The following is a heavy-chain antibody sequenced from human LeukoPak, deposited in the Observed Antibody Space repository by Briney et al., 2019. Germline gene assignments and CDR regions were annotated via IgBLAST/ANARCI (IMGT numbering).Heavy chain of an antibody. J-gene: IGHJ4*02. D-gene: IGHD1-1*01. V-gene: IGHV4-59*01. Sequence: SGTLSLTCTVSGVSISGSYWSWIRQLPGKGLEWIGYIYYSGSTNYNPSLKSRVTISVDTSRNQFSLKLSSVTAADTAVYYCARKTTGTMSPYFDYWGQGTLVTVSS. CDR1: GVSISGSY. CDR3: ARKTTGTMSPYFDY. CDR2: IYYSGST.